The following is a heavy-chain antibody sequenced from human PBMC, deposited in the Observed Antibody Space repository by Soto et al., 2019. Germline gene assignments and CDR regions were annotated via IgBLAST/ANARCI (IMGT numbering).Heavy chain of an antibody. J-gene: IGHJ4*02. CDR2: IYWDDDE. Sequence: QITLKESGPTLVKPTQTLTLTCTFSGFSLSTTAEGVGWIRQPPGKAPEWLALIYWDDDERYSPSLKSRLTITKDTSKNQVVLTMTNVDPVDTATYYCAHGSCSSADCYPNPYLDYWGQGILVTVSS. CDR3: AHGSCSSADCYPNPYLDY. D-gene: IGHD2-2*01. V-gene: IGHV2-5*02. CDR1: GFSLSTTAEG.